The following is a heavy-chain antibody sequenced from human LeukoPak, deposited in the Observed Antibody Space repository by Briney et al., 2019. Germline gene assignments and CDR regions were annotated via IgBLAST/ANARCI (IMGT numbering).Heavy chain of an antibody. J-gene: IGHJ1*01. CDR1: GHAFNTFG. CDR3: ARTTFLGSTYFQH. CDR2: ISAYNGNT. V-gene: IGHV1-18*01. D-gene: IGHD1-1*01. Sequence: ASVKVSCKASGHAFNTFGISWVRQAPGQGLEWVGWISAYNGNTHYPQKLQGRVTMTTDTSTNTAYMELTSLRSDDTAVYYCARTTFLGSTYFQHWGQGTLVTVSS.